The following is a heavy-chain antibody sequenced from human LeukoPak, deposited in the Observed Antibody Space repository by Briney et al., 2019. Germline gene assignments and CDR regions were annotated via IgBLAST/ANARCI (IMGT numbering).Heavy chain of an antibody. V-gene: IGHV3-64*04. CDR2: ISSNGGNT. D-gene: IGHD3-22*01. CDR1: GFTFSSYA. J-gene: IGHJ4*02. Sequence: GGSLRLSCSASGFTFSSYAIHWVRQAPGKGLQYVSGISSNGGNTYNADSVKGRFTISRDNSKNTVDLQMNSLRAEDTALYYCAKDYYESSDILGGYFDCWGQGSLVTVSS. CDR3: AKDYYESSDILGGYFDC.